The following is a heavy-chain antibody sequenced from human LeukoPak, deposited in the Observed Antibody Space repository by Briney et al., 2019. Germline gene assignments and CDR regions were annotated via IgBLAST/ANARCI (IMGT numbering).Heavy chain of an antibody. D-gene: IGHD4-23*01. CDR3: ANFDYGGTAVFDY. CDR1: GGTFSSYA. Sequence: SVRVSCKASGGTFSSYAISWVRQAPGQGLEWVGGIIPISGTANYAQKFQGRVTITADESTSTAYMELSSLRSEDTAVYYCANFDYGGTAVFDYWGQGTLVTVSS. J-gene: IGHJ4*02. CDR2: IIPISGTA. V-gene: IGHV1-69*01.